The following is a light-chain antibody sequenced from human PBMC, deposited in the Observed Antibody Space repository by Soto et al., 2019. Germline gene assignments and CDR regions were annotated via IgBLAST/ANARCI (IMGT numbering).Light chain of an antibody. J-gene: IGKJ1*01. V-gene: IGKV1-5*01. CDR1: QSVSSW. CDR2: DAS. Sequence: DIQMTQSPSTLSASVGDRVTITCRASQSVSSWLAWYQQKPGKAPKLLIYDASTLQSGVPSRFIGSGSGTDFALTISSLQPDDFATYYCQQYNSYSLTFGQGTKVEIK. CDR3: QQYNSYSLT.